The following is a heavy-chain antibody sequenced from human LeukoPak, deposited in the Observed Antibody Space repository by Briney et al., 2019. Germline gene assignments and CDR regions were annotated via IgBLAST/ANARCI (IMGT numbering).Heavy chain of an antibody. J-gene: IGHJ5*02. V-gene: IGHV1-18*01. Sequence: ASVKVSCKASGYTFTSYGISWVRQAPGQGLEWMGWISAYNGNTNYAQKLQGRVTMTTDTSTSTAYMELRSLTSDDTAVYYCAKGDGLLAVARPGWFDPWGQGTLVTVSS. CDR2: ISAYNGNT. CDR3: AKGDGLLAVARPGWFDP. CDR1: GYTFTSYG. D-gene: IGHD6-19*01.